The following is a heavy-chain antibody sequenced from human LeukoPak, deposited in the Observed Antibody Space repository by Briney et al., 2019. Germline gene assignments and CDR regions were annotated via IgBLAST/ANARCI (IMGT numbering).Heavy chain of an antibody. CDR3: AEDGIRDCSSTSCYADSLDV. D-gene: IGHD2-2*01. V-gene: IGHV3-30*04. CDR2: ISYDGSNK. Sequence: GWSLRLSCAASGLTFSSDAMHWVRQAPDKLLEWVAVISYDGSNKYYTDSVKGRFTISRDNSKNTLYLQMNSLRAEDTAFFYQAEDGIRDCSSTSCYADSLDVWGKGTTVTVSS. J-gene: IGHJ6*04. CDR1: GLTFSSDA.